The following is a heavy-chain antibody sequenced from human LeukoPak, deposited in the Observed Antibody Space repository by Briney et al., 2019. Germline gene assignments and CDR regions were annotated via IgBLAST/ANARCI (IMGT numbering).Heavy chain of an antibody. V-gene: IGHV1-46*01. CDR1: GYTFTSYY. J-gene: IGHJ4*02. Sequence: GASVKVSCKASGYTFTSYYMHWVGQAPGQGLEGMGIIDPSGGGTSYAQKFEGRVTRTRGTSTSTVYTELSSLRSEDTAVYYCASLGSGSSPIIDFDYWGQGTLVTVSS. CDR2: IDPSGGGT. CDR3: ASLGSGSSPIIDFDY. D-gene: IGHD3-10*01.